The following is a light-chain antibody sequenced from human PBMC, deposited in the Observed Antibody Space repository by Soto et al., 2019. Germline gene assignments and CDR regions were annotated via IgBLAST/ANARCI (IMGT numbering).Light chain of an antibody. J-gene: IGKJ1*01. CDR1: QGIADY. Sequence: DVQMTQSPSSLSASVGDRVTITCRASQGIADYVAWYQQKIGKVPKLLIYSASSLQSGVPSRFSGSGYGTDFTLTISGLQPEDVATYYCQKYNSARWTFGQGNKVEI. CDR3: QKYNSARWT. V-gene: IGKV1-27*01. CDR2: SAS.